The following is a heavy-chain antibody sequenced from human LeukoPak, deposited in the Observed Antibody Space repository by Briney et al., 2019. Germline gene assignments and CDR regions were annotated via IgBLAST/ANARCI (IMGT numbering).Heavy chain of an antibody. CDR2: INPNSGGT. Sequence: ASVKVSCKASGYSFTDCYLHWVRQAPGQGLEWMGWINPNSGGTNYAQKFQGRVTMTRDTSISTAYMELSRLRSDDTAVYYCARDTDDILTGYYLKWFDPWGQGTLVTVSS. CDR1: GYSFTDCY. J-gene: IGHJ5*02. V-gene: IGHV1-2*02. CDR3: ARDTDDILTGYYLKWFDP. D-gene: IGHD3-9*01.